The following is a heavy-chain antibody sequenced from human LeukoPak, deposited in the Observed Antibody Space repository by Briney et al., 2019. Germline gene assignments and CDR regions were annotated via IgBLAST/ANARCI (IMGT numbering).Heavy chain of an antibody. CDR3: ARDPPHYSSGWGEGEPTPYYFDY. J-gene: IGHJ4*02. D-gene: IGHD6-19*01. Sequence: GASVKVSCKASGYTFTSYDINWVRQATGQGLEWMGWMNPNSGNTGYAQKFQGRVTMTRNTSISTAYMELSSLRSEDTAVYYCARDPPHYSSGWGEGEPTPYYFDYWGQGTLVTVSS. CDR1: GYTFTSYD. V-gene: IGHV1-8*01. CDR2: MNPNSGNT.